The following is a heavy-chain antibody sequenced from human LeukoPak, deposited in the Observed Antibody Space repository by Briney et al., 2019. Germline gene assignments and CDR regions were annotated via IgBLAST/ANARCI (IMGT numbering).Heavy chain of an antibody. CDR3: ATAYSESFFDY. Sequence: GGSLRLSCAASGFIFSKAWMSWVRQAPGKGPEWVGRIKKKTDGGTTDYAAPVKGRFTISRDDSKNTLYLQMSSLTTEDTAVYYCATAYSESFFDYWGQGTLVTVSS. D-gene: IGHD2-21*01. CDR1: GFIFSKAW. J-gene: IGHJ4*02. V-gene: IGHV3-15*01. CDR2: IKKKTDGGTT.